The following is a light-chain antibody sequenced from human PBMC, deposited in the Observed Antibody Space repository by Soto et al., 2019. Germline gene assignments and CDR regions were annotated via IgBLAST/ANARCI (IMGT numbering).Light chain of an antibody. V-gene: IGKV1-9*01. Sequence: IQLTQSPSSLSASVGDRVTITCRASQGISSYLAWYQQKAGRAPKFLIHAASTLQSGVPSRFSGSGSGTDFTLTISSLQPEDFSTYYYQQLNSYPLTCGGGTKVDIK. CDR2: AAS. CDR1: QGISSY. CDR3: QQLNSYPLT. J-gene: IGKJ4*01.